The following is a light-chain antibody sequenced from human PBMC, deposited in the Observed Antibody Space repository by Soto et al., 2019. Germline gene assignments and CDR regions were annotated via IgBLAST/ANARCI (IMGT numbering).Light chain of an antibody. CDR3: QSYDDSLSVHYV. CDR2: GNT. V-gene: IGLV1-40*01. CDR1: SSNIGSTYD. Sequence: QHVLTEPPSVSGAPGQRVTISCTGSSSNIGSTYDVQWYQQLPGTAPKLLIHGNTDRPSGVPDRFSGSKSGTSASLAITGLQADDEADYYCQSYDDSLSVHYVFGTGTKVTVL. J-gene: IGLJ1*01.